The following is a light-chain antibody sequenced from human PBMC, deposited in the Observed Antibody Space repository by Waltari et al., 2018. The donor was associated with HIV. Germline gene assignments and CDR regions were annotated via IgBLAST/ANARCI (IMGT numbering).Light chain of an antibody. V-gene: IGLV1-44*01. CDR2: TND. CDR3: AAWDDSLIGVI. Sequence: QSVLTQPPSASGTPGQRVTISCSGSSSNIGSHSVNWYQQLPGTAPKLLIYTNDQRPSGVPDRFSGSKSGTSAPLAITGLQSKDEADYYCAAWDDSLIGVIFGGGTKLTVL. J-gene: IGLJ2*01. CDR1: SSNIGSHS.